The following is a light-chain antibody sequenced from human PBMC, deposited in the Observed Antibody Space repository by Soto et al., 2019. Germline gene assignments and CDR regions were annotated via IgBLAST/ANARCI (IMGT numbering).Light chain of an antibody. CDR1: SSDVGGHNY. J-gene: IGLJ1*01. CDR2: EVS. CDR3: VSHRGYDFCV. Sequence: QSVLTKPASVSGSPGQSITISCTGTSSDVGGHNYVSWYQQHPGKAPKLIIYEVSIRPSGVSNRFSGSKSGNTASLTISGLQAEDEADYYRVSHRGYDFCVFGTGTKVTVL. V-gene: IGLV2-14*01.